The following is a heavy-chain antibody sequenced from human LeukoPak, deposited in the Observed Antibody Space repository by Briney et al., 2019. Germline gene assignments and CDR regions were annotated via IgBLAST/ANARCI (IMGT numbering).Heavy chain of an antibody. CDR3: ARASDPWLQLT. CDR2: IKQDGSEK. V-gene: IGHV3-7*05. D-gene: IGHD5-24*01. Sequence: PGGSLRLSCAASGFTFSNYWMLWVRQAPGKGLAWVGNIKQDGSEKRYADSVKGRFSISRDNAQTSLYLQMNSLRAEDTAVYYCARASDPWLQLTCDQGTLVTVSS. J-gene: IGHJ5*02. CDR1: GFTFSNYW.